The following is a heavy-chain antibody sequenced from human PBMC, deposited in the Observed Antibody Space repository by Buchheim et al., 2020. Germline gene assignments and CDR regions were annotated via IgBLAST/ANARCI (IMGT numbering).Heavy chain of an antibody. J-gene: IGHJ4*02. D-gene: IGHD3-22*01. CDR1: GDSIGRNNW. CDR2: TFHNGSA. CDR3: ARKRPYFYDSSGYYAYYFDY. Sequence: QVQLQESGPGLVKPSGTLSLTCAVSGDSIGRNNWWSWVRQTPGKGLEWIGETFHNGSANYNPSLKSRVSISADKSKNQLSLKLSSVTAADTAVYYCARKRPYFYDSSGYYAYYFDYWGQGTL. V-gene: IGHV4-4*02.